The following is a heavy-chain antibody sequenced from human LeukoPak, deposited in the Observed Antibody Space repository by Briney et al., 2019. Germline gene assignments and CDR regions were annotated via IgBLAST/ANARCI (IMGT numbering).Heavy chain of an antibody. D-gene: IGHD3-22*01. CDR1: GFTFNNYA. CDR2: AAGSGISK. Sequence: GGSLRLSCVASGFTFNNYAMSWVRQAPGRGLEWASSAAGSGISKDYADSVKGRFTISKDKSKNTLYLQMDNLRAEDTGVYFCARLPTFYYDSSGYHYDYWGQGTLVTVSS. J-gene: IGHJ4*02. V-gene: IGHV3-23*01. CDR3: ARLPTFYYDSSGYHYDY.